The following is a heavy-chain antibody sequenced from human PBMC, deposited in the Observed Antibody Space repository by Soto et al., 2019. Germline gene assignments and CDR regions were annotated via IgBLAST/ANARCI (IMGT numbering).Heavy chain of an antibody. CDR3: ARDQDSSFDP. CDR2: IIPIFGTA. Sequence: QVQLVKSGAEVKKPESSVKDSCKASGDTFSSNAISWVRKAPGQGLEWMGGIIPIFGTANYAQKFQGRVTITADESTSTAYMELSSLRSEDTAVYYCARDQDSSFDPWGQGTLVTVSS. V-gene: IGHV1-69*12. J-gene: IGHJ5*02. CDR1: GDTFSSNA. D-gene: IGHD2-15*01.